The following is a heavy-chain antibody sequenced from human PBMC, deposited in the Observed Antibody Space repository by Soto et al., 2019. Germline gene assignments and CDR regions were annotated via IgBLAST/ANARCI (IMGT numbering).Heavy chain of an antibody. J-gene: IGHJ6*02. V-gene: IGHV4-34*01. CDR3: ARGGYGSNPLHYNDGIGF. CDR2: INHSGSS. Sequence: SLTLSLTCSVYGGSFSGYYWTWIRQPPGKGLEWIGEINHSGSSNYNPSLKSRVTISVDTSKNQFSLKLSSVTAADTAVYYCARGGYGSNPLHYNDGIGFWGQETRIT. CDR1: GGSFSGYY. D-gene: IGHD2-2*01.